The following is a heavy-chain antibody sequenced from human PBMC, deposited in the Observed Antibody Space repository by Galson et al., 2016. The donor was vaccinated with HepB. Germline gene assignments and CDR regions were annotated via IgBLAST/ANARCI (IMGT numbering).Heavy chain of an antibody. CDR3: ASGYVYTYLGDY. CDR2: INPDGGSA. V-gene: IGHV3-74*01. J-gene: IGHJ4*02. Sequence: SLRLSCAASGITFSRYGMHWVRQAPGKGLVWVSRINPDGGSANYADSVKGRFTISRDNAKDMLYLQMNSLRAEDTAVYFCASGYVYTYLGDYWGQGTPVTVSS. CDR1: GITFSRYG. D-gene: IGHD3-16*01.